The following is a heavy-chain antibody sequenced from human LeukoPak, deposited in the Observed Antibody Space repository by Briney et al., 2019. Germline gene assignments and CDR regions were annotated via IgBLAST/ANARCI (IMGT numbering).Heavy chain of an antibody. CDR2: IHHGGRT. D-gene: IGHD3-3*01. V-gene: IGHV4-34*01. CDR1: GGSFSDQY. J-gene: IGHJ4*02. Sequence: SETLSLTCAVHGGSFSDQYWTWIRHSPGKGLEWIGEIHHGGRTNYNPSLKSRVTISIDTSMMQFSLKLTSVTAADTAVYYCARGEALCDSWSQGILVTVSS. CDR3: ARGEALCDS.